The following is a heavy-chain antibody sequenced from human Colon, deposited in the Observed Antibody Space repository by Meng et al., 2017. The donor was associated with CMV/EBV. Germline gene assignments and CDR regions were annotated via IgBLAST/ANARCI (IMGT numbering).Heavy chain of an antibody. V-gene: IGHV4-59*01. CDR1: RGYIGNYY. J-gene: IGHJ5*02. Sequence: GSLRLSCAVSRGYIGNYYWSWIRQSPGRGLEWIGYVSHNGRTSYSPALKSRVAISVDTSKNQFSLKLNSVTTADTAVYYCARGEWNYIGWFDPWGQGSLVTVSS. CDR2: VSHNGRT. CDR3: ARGEWNYIGWFDP. D-gene: IGHD1-7*01.